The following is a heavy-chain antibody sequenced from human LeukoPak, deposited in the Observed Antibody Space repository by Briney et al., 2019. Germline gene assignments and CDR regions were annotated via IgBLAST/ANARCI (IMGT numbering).Heavy chain of an antibody. CDR1: GFTFSSYA. CDR3: ARDYTYYYGSGSSGPHYFDY. V-gene: IGHV3-30*01. Sequence: PGGSLRLSCAAYGFTFSSYAMHWVRQAPGKGLEWVAVISYDGGNTYYADSVKGRFTISRDNSKNTLYLQLNSLRAEDTAVYYCARDYTYYYGSGSSGPHYFDYWGQGTLVTVSS. D-gene: IGHD3-10*01. CDR2: ISYDGGNT. J-gene: IGHJ4*02.